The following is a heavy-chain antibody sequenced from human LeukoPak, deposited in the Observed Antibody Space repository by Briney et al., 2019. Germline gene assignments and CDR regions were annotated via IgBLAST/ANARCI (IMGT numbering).Heavy chain of an antibody. V-gene: IGHV3-23*01. Sequence: GGSLRLSCAASGFTFSNYNMNWVRQAPGKGLEWVSAISGSGGSTYYADSVMGRFTISRDNSKNTLYLQMNSLRAEDTAVYYCAKVEGSRITAAGRFDYWGQGTLVTVSS. CDR1: GFTFSNYN. D-gene: IGHD6-13*01. CDR2: ISGSGGST. J-gene: IGHJ4*02. CDR3: AKVEGSRITAAGRFDY.